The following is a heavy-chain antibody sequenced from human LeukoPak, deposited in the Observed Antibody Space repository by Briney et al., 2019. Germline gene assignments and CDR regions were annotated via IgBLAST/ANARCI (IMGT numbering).Heavy chain of an antibody. CDR2: IVVGSGNT. Sequence: SVKVSCKASGFTLTSSAMQWVRQARGQRLEWIGWIVVGSGNTNYAQKFQERVTITRDMSTSTAYMELSSLRSEDTAVYYCAAPNYGSGSYSEYWGQGTLVTVSS. J-gene: IGHJ4*02. V-gene: IGHV1-58*02. CDR3: AAPNYGSGSYSEY. D-gene: IGHD3-10*01. CDR1: GFTLTSSA.